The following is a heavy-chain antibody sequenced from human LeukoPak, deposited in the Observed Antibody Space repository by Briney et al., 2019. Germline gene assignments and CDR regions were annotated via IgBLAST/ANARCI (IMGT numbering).Heavy chain of an antibody. CDR1: GFTFSSSW. Sequence: GGSLRLSCAASGFTFSSSWMTWVRQAPGKGLEWVAHIKEDGTEKYYVDSVKGRFTISRDNAKNSVYLQMNSLRAEDTAVYYCARRSSSWDYFDYWGQGTLVTVSS. CDR3: ARRSSSWDYFDY. D-gene: IGHD6-19*01. V-gene: IGHV3-7*05. J-gene: IGHJ4*02. CDR2: IKEDGTEK.